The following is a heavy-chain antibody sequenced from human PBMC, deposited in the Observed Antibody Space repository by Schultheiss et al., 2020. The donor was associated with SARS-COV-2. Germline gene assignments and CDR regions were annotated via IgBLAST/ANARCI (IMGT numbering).Heavy chain of an antibody. V-gene: IGHV4-39*07. CDR1: GGSISSSSYY. Sequence: SETLSLTCTVSGGSISSSSYYWGWIRQPPGKGLEWIGEINHSGSTNYNPSLKSRVTISVDTSKNQFSLKLSSVTAADTAVYYCARVITIFGVVMKYNWFDPWGQGTLVTVSS. CDR2: INHSGST. CDR3: ARVITIFGVVMKYNWFDP. D-gene: IGHD3-3*01. J-gene: IGHJ5*02.